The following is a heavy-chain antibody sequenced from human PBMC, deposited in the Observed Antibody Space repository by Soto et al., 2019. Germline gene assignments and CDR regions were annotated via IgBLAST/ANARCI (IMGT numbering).Heavy chain of an antibody. D-gene: IGHD5-12*01. V-gene: IGHV1-2*02. J-gene: IGHJ4*02. CDR1: GYTFSNYY. CDR3: ARGIVATAIDY. CDR2: IYSNSGGT. Sequence: QVQLVQSGAEVKKPGASVKVSCKASGYTFSNYYIQWMRQAPGQGLEWMGWIYSNSGGTNYAQKFHGRVTMTRDTSINTAYMEMSGLTSDDTVVYYCARGIVATAIDYWGQGTLVTVSS.